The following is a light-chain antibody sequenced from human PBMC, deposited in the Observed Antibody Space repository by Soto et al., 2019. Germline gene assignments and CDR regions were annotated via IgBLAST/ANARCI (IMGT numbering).Light chain of an antibody. J-gene: IGKJ4*01. Sequence: DIQLTQSPSFLSASVGDRVTITCRASQGISSYLAWYQQKPGKAPKLLIYAASTLQSGVPSRFSVSGSGTGFTLTISSLQPEDFATYYCQQLNSYPFLTFGGGTKVEIK. V-gene: IGKV1-9*01. CDR3: QQLNSYPFLT. CDR2: AAS. CDR1: QGISSY.